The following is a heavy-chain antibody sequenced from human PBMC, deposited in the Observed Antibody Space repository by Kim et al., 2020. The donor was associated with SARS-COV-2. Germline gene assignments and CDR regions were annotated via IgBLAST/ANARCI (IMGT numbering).Heavy chain of an antibody. D-gene: IGHD2-15*01. CDR3: AVNYGGSTI. Sequence: GSTYYADSVKGRFTISRDNSKNTLYLQMNSLRAEDTAVYYCAVNYGGSTIWGQGTLVTVSS. J-gene: IGHJ4*02. CDR2: GST. V-gene: IGHV3-53*01.